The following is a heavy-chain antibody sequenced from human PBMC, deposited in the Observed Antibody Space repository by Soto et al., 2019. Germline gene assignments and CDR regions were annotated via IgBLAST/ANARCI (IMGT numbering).Heavy chain of an antibody. CDR1: GYNFSSNW. CDR2: IYPGNSDT. CDR3: VVFYYVSGSHYNVFSLPY. Sequence: PGESLKISCKGSGYNFSSNWIGWVRQMPGKGLEWMGIIYPGNSDTRYSPSFQGQVTLSADKSISTASLQWSSLKASDTAIYYCVVFYYVSGSHYNVFSLPYWGQGTLVTVSS. V-gene: IGHV5-51*01. D-gene: IGHD3-10*01. J-gene: IGHJ4*02.